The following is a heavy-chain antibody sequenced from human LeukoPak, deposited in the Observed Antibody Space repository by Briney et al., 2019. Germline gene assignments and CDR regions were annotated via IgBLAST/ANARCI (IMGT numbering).Heavy chain of an antibody. Sequence: PSETLSLTCTVSGVSISSYYWSWIRQPPGKGLEWIGYIYYSGSTNYNPSLKSRVTMSLDTSKSQFSLKLSSVTAADTAVYYCASFSDYGGNFFDYWGRGTLVTVSS. CDR3: ASFSDYGGNFFDY. CDR2: IYYSGST. V-gene: IGHV4-59*08. J-gene: IGHJ4*02. D-gene: IGHD4-23*01. CDR1: GVSISSYY.